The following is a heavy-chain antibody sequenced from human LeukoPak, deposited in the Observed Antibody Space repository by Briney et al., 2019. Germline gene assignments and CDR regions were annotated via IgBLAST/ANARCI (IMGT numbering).Heavy chain of an antibody. CDR3: ARDSPRGYYDSSGYYPLIGY. D-gene: IGHD3-22*01. V-gene: IGHV1-2*02. Sequence: ASVKVSCKTSGYTFNAYYMHWVRQAPGQGLEWMGWINPNSGGSNYAQKFQGRVTMTSDTSINTAYMELSRLISEDTAVYYCARDSPRGYYDSSGYYPLIGYWGQGTLVTVSS. CDR1: GYTFNAYY. CDR2: INPNSGGS. J-gene: IGHJ4*02.